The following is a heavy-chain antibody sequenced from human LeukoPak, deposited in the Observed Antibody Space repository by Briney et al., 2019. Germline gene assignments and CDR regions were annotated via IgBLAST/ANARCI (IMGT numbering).Heavy chain of an antibody. CDR3: ARGLLTQRDGYKTLYY. Sequence: ASVKVSCKASGYTFTSYDINWVRQATGQGVEWMGWMDTNSGNAGFALKFQGRVTMTRHTPISTASMELSSLRSDDTAVYYCARGLLTQRDGYKTLYYWGQGSLVTVSS. CDR1: GYTFTSYD. V-gene: IGHV1-8*01. CDR2: MDTNSGNA. D-gene: IGHD5-24*01. J-gene: IGHJ4*02.